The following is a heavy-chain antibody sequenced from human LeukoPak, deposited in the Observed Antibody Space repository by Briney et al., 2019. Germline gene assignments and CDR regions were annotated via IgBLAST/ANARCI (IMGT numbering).Heavy chain of an antibody. J-gene: IGHJ4*02. Sequence: SETLSLTCTVSGVSISSYYWSWIRQPPGKGLEWIGYIFHSGSTNYNPSLKSRVTISVDTSKNQLSLKLSSVTAADTAVYYCARGAPGGNDYGDYWGQGTLVTVSS. CDR1: GVSISSYY. CDR3: ARGAPGGNDYGDY. CDR2: IFHSGST. V-gene: IGHV4-59*01.